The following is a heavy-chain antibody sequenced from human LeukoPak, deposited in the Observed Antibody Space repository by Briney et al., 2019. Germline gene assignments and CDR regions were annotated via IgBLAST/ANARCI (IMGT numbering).Heavy chain of an antibody. D-gene: IGHD4-17*01. CDR2: INPNSGGT. CDR1: GYTFTGYY. J-gene: IGHJ4*02. CDR3: ARGLYGDYEGAYFDY. Sequence: ASVKVSCKASGYTFTGYYMHWVRQAPGQGLEWMGWINPNSGGTNYAQKFQGRVTVTRDTSISTAYMELSRLRSDDTAVYYCARGLYGDYEGAYFDYWGQGTLVTVSS. V-gene: IGHV1-2*02.